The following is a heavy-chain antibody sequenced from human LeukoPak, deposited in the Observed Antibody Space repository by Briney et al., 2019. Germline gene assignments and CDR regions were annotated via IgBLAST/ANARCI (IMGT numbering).Heavy chain of an antibody. CDR2: ISGLNGNT. Sequence: ASVKVSCKASGYSFSNYHISWVRQAPGQGLEWMGRISGLNGNTHYAQNLQGRVTMTTDTSTTTAYMELRSLRSDDTAIYYCARALGYCSSTTCYGELPGDYWSQGTLVTVSS. J-gene: IGHJ4*02. CDR1: GYSFSNYH. CDR3: ARALGYCSSTTCYGELPGDY. D-gene: IGHD2-2*01. V-gene: IGHV1-18*04.